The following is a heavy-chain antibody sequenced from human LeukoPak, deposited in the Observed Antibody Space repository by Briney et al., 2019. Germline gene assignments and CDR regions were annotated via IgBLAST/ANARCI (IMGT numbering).Heavy chain of an antibody. V-gene: IGHV3-23*01. CDR3: AESSHVASVDDAFDI. J-gene: IGHJ3*02. D-gene: IGHD5-12*01. Sequence: GGSLRLSCAASGFTFSIYAMSWVRQAPGKGLEWVSAISGSGGSTYYADSVKGRFTISRDNSKNTLNLQMNSLRAEDTAVYYCAESSHVASVDDAFDIWGQGTMVTVSS. CDR1: GFTFSIYA. CDR2: ISGSGGST.